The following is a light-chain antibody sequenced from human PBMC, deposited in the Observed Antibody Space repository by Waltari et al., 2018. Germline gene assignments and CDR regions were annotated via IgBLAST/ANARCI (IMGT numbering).Light chain of an antibody. V-gene: IGLV3-19*01. CDR2: GKN. CDR1: SLRTHS. Sequence: SSHLTHDPAVSVALGQPVRITCQGASLRTHSAGRYQQKPGQAPVLVIYGKNNRPSGIPDRFSGSSSGNTASLTITGAQAEDEADYYCNSRDSSGNHVVFGGGTKLTVL. J-gene: IGLJ2*01. CDR3: NSRDSSGNHVV.